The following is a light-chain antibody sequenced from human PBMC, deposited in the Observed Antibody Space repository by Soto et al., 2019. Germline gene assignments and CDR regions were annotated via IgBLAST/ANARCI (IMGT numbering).Light chain of an antibody. CDR3: TSYTRSPLYV. CDR2: DVN. Sequence: QSALTQPASVSGSPGQSITVSCTGTSSDIGGSNYVSWYQQHPGKAPRLIIYDVNNRPSGVSARFSGSKSGNTASLTISGLQAEDEADYYCTSYTRSPLYVLGTGIKVTVL. J-gene: IGLJ1*01. V-gene: IGLV2-14*03. CDR1: SSDIGGSNY.